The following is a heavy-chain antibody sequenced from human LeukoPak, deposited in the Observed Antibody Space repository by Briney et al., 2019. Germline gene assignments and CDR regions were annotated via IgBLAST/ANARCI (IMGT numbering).Heavy chain of an antibody. J-gene: IGHJ4*02. CDR1: GYTFTSYG. CDR2: ISAYNGNT. D-gene: IGHD1-20*01. Sequence: GASVKVSCKASGYTFTSYGISWVRQAPGQGLEWMGWISAYNGNTNYAQKLQGRVTMTTDTSTSTAYMELRSLRSDDTAVYYCARAEYNWNPFSYFDYWGQGTLVTVSS. CDR3: ARAEYNWNPFSYFDY. V-gene: IGHV1-18*01.